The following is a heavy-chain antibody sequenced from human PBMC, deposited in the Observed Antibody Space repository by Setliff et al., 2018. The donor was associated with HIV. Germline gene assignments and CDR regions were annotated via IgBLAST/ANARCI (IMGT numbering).Heavy chain of an antibody. CDR3: ARDYNYIFDS. CDR1: GFAFSDNP. CDR2: IRGKSDII. J-gene: IGHJ4*02. V-gene: IGHV3-48*01. Sequence: GSLRLSCVASSGFAFSDNPMNWVRQAPGKGLEWISHIRGKSDIIKYAESVMGRFNISRDNAKNSLYLEMNSLRAEDTAIYYCARDYNYIFDSWGQGVLVTVSS. D-gene: IGHD3-22*01.